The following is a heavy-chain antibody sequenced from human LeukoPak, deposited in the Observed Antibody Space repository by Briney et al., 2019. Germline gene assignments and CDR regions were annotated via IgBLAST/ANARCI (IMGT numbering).Heavy chain of an antibody. V-gene: IGHV3-23*01. CDR1: GFTFSSYA. D-gene: IGHD3-3*01. J-gene: IGHJ1*01. CDR2: ISGSGGST. Sequence: GGSLRLSCAAPGFTFSSYAMSWVRQAPGKGLEWVSAISGSGGSTYYADSVKGRFTISRDNSKNTLYLQMNSLRAEDTAVYYCAKDRVVTTSAEYFQHWGQGTLVTVSS. CDR3: AKDRVVTTSAEYFQH.